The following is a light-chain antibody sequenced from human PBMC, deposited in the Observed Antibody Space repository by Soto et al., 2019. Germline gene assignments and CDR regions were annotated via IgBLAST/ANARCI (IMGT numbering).Light chain of an antibody. CDR3: QQYTSYST. CDR1: QSISSW. V-gene: IGKV1-5*03. CDR2: KAS. Sequence: DIQMTQSPSTLSASVGDRVTISCRASQSISSWLAWFQQKPGKAPKLLIYKASTLESGVPSRFSGSGSGTEFTLTISSLQPEDFATYYCQQYTSYSTFGQGTKVDI. J-gene: IGKJ1*01.